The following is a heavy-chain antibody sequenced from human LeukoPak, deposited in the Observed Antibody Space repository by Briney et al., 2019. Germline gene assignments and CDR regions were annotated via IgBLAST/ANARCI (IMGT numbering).Heavy chain of an antibody. CDR3: ARTTRITIFGVVRAFDI. J-gene: IGHJ3*02. CDR2: INHSGST. CDR1: GGSFSGYY. D-gene: IGHD3-3*01. Sequence: TSSETLSLTCAVYGGSFSGYYWSWIRQPPGKGLEWIGEINHSGSTNYNPSLKSRVTISVDTSKTQFSLKLSSVTAADTAVYYCARTTRITIFGVVRAFDIWGQGTMVTVSS. V-gene: IGHV4-34*01.